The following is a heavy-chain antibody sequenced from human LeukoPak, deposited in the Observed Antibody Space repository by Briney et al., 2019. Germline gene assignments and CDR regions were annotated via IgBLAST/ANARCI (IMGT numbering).Heavy chain of an antibody. CDR2: IFTNGDTT. Sequence: GGSLRLSCSASGFTFSIYPMHWVRQAPGKGLEYVSTIFTNGDTTSYAASVKGRFTTSRDDSKNTLYLQMSSLRPEDTAVYYCVKSPSDGLDVWGQGATVSVSS. CDR1: GFTFSIYP. V-gene: IGHV3-64D*09. CDR3: VKSPSDGLDV. J-gene: IGHJ6*02.